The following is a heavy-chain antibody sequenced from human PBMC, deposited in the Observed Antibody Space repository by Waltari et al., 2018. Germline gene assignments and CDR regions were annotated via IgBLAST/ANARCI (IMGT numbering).Heavy chain of an antibody. CDR3: ARGIVMVTHDPHFDY. V-gene: IGHV4-34*01. J-gene: IGHJ4*02. D-gene: IGHD2-15*01. CDR1: GGSFSGYY. Sequence: QVQLQQWGAGLLKPSETLSLTCAVYGGSFSGYYWSWIRQPPGKGLEWIGEINQSGSTNYNPSLKGRVTISVDTSKNQFSLKLSSVTAADTAVYYCARGIVMVTHDPHFDYWGQGTLVTVSS. CDR2: INQSGST.